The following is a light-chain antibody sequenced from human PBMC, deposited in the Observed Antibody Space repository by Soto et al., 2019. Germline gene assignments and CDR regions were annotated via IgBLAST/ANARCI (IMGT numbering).Light chain of an antibody. CDR1: QSVSSSY. CDR2: GAS. J-gene: IGKJ3*01. CDR3: QQYGSAPRIT. Sequence: EIVLTLSACTLSWSPGERATLSCRASQSVSSSYLAWYQQKPGQAPRLLIYGASSRATGIPDRFSGSGSGTDFTLTISRLEPEDFAVYYCQQYGSAPRITVGPGTKVDI. V-gene: IGKV3-20*01.